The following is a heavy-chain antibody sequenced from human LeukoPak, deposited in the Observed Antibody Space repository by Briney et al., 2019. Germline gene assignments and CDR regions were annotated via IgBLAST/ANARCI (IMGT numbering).Heavy chain of an antibody. CDR3: AKQMAVDYFDY. CDR2: ISYDGKNE. CDR1: GFTFSNFG. Sequence: GRSLRLSCAASGFTFSNFGMHWVRQAPGKGLEWVAVISYDGKNEYYTDSVKGRFTISRDNAKNTLYLQMNSLRGEDTAVYYCAKQMAVDYFDYWGQGTLVTVSS. V-gene: IGHV3-30*18. J-gene: IGHJ4*02. D-gene: IGHD5-24*01.